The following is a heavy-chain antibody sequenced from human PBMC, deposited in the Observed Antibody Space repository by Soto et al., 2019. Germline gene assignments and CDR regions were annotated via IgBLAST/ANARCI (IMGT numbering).Heavy chain of an antibody. J-gene: IGHJ4*02. D-gene: IGHD2-21*02. CDR2: IIPIFGTA. CDR1: GGTFSSYA. V-gene: IGHV1-69*13. CDR3: ARETYCGGDCSPYYFDY. Sequence: GASVKVSCKASGGTFSSYAISWVRQAPGQGLEWMGGIIPIFGTANYAQKFQGRVTITADESTSTAYMELSSLRSEDTAVYYCARETYCGGDCSPYYFDYWGQGTLVTVSS.